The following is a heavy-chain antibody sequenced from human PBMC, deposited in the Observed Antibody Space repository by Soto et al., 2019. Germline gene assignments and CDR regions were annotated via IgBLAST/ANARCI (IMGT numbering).Heavy chain of an antibody. J-gene: IGHJ3*02. CDR1: GFTFSSYA. Sequence: PGGSLRLSCAASGFTFSSYAMSWVRQAPGKGLEWVSGVSGSGAYTDYADSVKGRFTISRDNSKNTLYLQMNSLRAEDTAVYYCAKDLPKYSSSGSPFDVFDIWGQGTMVTVSS. CDR3: AKDLPKYSSSGSPFDVFDI. CDR2: VSGSGAYT. V-gene: IGHV3-23*01. D-gene: IGHD6-6*01.